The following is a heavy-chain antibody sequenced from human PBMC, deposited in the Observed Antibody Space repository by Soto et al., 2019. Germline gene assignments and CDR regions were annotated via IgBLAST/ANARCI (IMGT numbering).Heavy chain of an antibody. D-gene: IGHD5-18*01. CDR1: GFKFSAYS. Sequence: PGGSLRLSCAASGFKFSAYSVNWVRQVPGKGLEWVASISSSSGNIYYADSVKGRFTISRDNAKNALYLQMNILRAEDTAVYYCASPRPGYTSAFDIWGQGTMVTVSS. V-gene: IGHV3-21*01. J-gene: IGHJ3*02. CDR3: ASPRPGYTSAFDI. CDR2: ISSSSGNI.